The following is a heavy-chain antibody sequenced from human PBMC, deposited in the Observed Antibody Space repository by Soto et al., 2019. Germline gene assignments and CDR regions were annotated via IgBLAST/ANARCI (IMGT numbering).Heavy chain of an antibody. V-gene: IGHV3-30*18. CDR2: ISFDGGDK. J-gene: IGHJ3*02. D-gene: IGHD6-19*01. CDR3: AKTANGWFSAFDI. Sequence: GGSLRLSCAAPGFTFSSYGMHWLRQAPGKGLEWVALISFDGGDKHYADSVKGRFSISRDNVKNTLYLQMNSLRAEDTAVYYCAKTANGWFSAFDIWGQGTMVTVSS. CDR1: GFTFSSYG.